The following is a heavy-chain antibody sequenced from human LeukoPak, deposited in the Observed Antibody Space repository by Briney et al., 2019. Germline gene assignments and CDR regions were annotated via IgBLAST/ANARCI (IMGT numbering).Heavy chain of an antibody. CDR1: GFTFDDYG. Sequence: GGSLRLSCAASGFTFDDYGMSWVRQAPGKGLEWVSSISSSRYIYYADSVKGRFTISRDNAKNSLYLQMNSLRAEDTAVYYCARDAFWSGPKGFDYWGQGTLVTVSS. CDR2: ISSSRYI. CDR3: ARDAFWSGPKGFDY. D-gene: IGHD3-3*01. J-gene: IGHJ4*02. V-gene: IGHV3-21*01.